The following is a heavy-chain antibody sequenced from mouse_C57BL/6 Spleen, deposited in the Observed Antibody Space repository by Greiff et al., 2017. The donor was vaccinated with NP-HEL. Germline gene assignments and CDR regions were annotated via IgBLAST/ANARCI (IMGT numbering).Heavy chain of an antibody. Sequence: QVQLKQPGAELVRPGSSVKLSCKASGYTFTSYWMHWVKQRPIQGLEWIGNIDPSDSETHYNQKFKDKATLTVDKSSSTAYMQLSSLTSEDSAVYYCARYGNYEGWFAYWGQGTLVTVSA. CDR3: ARYGNYEGWFAY. D-gene: IGHD2-1*01. J-gene: IGHJ3*01. V-gene: IGHV1-52*01. CDR2: IDPSDSET. CDR1: GYTFTSYW.